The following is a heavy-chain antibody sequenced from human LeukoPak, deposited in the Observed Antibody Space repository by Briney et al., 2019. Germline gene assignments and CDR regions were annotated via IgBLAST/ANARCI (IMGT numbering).Heavy chain of an antibody. CDR1: GGSISSYY. CDR2: IYYSGST. Sequence: PSETLSLTCTVSGGSISSYYWSWIRQPPGKGLEWIGYIYYSGSTNYNPSLKSRVTISVDTSKNQFSLKLSSVTAADTAVYYCARAEPDFWSGYLSADKYAFDIWGQGTVVTVSS. V-gene: IGHV4-59*01. J-gene: IGHJ3*02. CDR3: ARAEPDFWSGYLSADKYAFDI. D-gene: IGHD3-3*01.